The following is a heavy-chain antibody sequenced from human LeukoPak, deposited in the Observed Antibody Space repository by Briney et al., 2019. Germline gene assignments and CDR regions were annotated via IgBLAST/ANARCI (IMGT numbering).Heavy chain of an antibody. CDR3: ARDKAYDFWSGYYMYYYYMDV. CDR2: MNYGGTS. CDR1: GGSLSSSSTSY. D-gene: IGHD3-3*01. V-gene: IGHV4-39*07. J-gene: IGHJ6*03. Sequence: SETLSLTCTVSGGSLSSSSTSYWGWIRQPPGKGLEWIGSMNYGGTSHYNPSLKSRVTISVDTSKNQFSLKLSSVTAADTAVYYCARDKAYDFWSGYYMYYYYMDVWGKGTTVTVSS.